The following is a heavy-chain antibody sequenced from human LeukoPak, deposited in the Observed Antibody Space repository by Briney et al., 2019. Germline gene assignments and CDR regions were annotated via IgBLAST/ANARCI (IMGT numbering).Heavy chain of an antibody. D-gene: IGHD3-10*01. CDR3: ARAFYGSGSYLGTPGFDY. CDR2: INPNSGGT. CDR1: GYTFTGYY. V-gene: IGHV1-2*02. Sequence: ASVKVSCKASGYTFTGYYMHWVRQAPGQGLEWMGWINPNSGGTNYAQKLQGRVTMTRDTSISTAYMELSRLRSDDTAVYYCARAFYGSGSYLGTPGFDYWGQGTLVTVSS. J-gene: IGHJ4*02.